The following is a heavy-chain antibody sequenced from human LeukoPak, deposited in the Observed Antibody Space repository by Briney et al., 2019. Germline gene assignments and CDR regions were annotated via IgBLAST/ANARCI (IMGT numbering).Heavy chain of an antibody. CDR1: GFTFSSYW. CDR3: ARDLTVVVPAANAFDI. Sequence: GSLRLSCAASGFTFSSYWMSWVRQAPGKGLEWVANIKQDGSEKYYVDSVEGRFTISRDNAKNSLYLQMNSLRAEDTAVYYCARDLTVVVPAANAFDIWGQGTMVTVSS. V-gene: IGHV3-7*01. J-gene: IGHJ3*02. CDR2: IKQDGSEK. D-gene: IGHD2-2*01.